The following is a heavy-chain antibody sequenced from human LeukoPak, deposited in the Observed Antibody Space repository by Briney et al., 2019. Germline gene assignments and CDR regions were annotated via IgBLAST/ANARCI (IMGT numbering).Heavy chain of an antibody. CDR1: GFTFSDYY. V-gene: IGHV3-11*06. Sequence: GGSLRLSCAASGFTFSDYYMSWIRQAPGKGLEWVSYISSSSSYTNYADSVKGRFTISRDNAKNSLYLQMNSLRDEDTAVYYCARGPPRYCSGGSCDFDYWGQGALVTVSS. D-gene: IGHD2-15*01. J-gene: IGHJ4*02. CDR3: ARGPPRYCSGGSCDFDY. CDR2: ISSSSSYT.